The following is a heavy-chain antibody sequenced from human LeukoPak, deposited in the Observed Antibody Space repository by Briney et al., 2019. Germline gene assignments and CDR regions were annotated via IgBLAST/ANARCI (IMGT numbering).Heavy chain of an antibody. J-gene: IGHJ4*02. CDR2: INPNSGGT. D-gene: IGHD6-19*01. CDR1: GYTFTGYY. V-gene: IGHV1-2*02. CDR3: ARGVAVAGSFLFDY. Sequence: ASVKVSCKASGYTFTGYYMHWVRQAPGQGLEWMGWINPNSGGTNYAQKFQGRVTMTRDTSISTAYMELSRLRSDDTAVYYCARGVAVAGSFLFDYWGQGTLATVSS.